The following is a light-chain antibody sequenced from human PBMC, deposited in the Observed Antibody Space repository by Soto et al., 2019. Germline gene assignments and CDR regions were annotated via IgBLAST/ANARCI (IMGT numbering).Light chain of an antibody. V-gene: IGLV1-40*01. CDR3: QSYDSSLNAYVV. CDR2: GNK. J-gene: IGLJ2*01. Sequence: QSVLTQPPSVSGAPGQRVTISCTGSSSNIGAGFDVQWYQQLPGTAPKLLIYGNKNRPSGVPDRFSGSKSGSSASLAITGLQAEDEADYYCQSYDSSLNAYVVFGGGTKVTVL. CDR1: SSNIGAGFD.